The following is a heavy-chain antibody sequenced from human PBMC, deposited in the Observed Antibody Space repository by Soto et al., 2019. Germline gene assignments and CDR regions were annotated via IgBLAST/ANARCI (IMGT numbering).Heavy chain of an antibody. CDR2: IYYSGST. CDR3: ARLRLLLVPY. CDR1: GGSISSGGYY. J-gene: IGHJ4*02. Sequence: SETLSLTCTVSGGSISSGGYYWSWIRQHPGKGLEWIGYIYYSGSTYYNPSLKSRVTISVDTSKNQFSLKLSSVTAADTAVYYCARLRLLLVPYWGQGTLVTVSS. D-gene: IGHD2-15*01. V-gene: IGHV4-31*03.